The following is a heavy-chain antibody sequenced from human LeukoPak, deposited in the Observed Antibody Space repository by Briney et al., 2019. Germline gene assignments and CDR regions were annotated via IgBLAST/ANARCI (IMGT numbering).Heavy chain of an antibody. CDR2: ISGSGGST. CDR1: GFTFSSYA. V-gene: IGHV3-23*01. CDR3: AKVAAGYSSGWSGYFDY. Sequence: GGSLRLSCAASGFTFSSYAMSWVRQAPGKGLEWVSAISGSGGSTYYADSVKGRFTISRDNSKNTLYLQMNSLRAEDTAVYYWAKVAAGYSSGWSGYFDYWGQGTLVTVS. J-gene: IGHJ4*02. D-gene: IGHD6-19*01.